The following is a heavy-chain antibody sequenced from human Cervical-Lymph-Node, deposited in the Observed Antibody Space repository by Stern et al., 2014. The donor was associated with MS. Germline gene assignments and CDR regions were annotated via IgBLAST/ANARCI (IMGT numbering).Heavy chain of an antibody. Sequence: QVTLKESGPTLVKPTQTLTLTCTFSGFSLSTSGVGVGWIRQPPGKALEWLALIYWDDDKRYSPSLKSRLTITKDTSKNQVVLTMTNMDPVDTATYYCVHPEVTTDAFDIWGQGTMVTVSS. D-gene: IGHD4-17*01. CDR2: IYWDDDK. V-gene: IGHV2-5*02. CDR3: VHPEVTTDAFDI. CDR1: GFSLSTSGVG. J-gene: IGHJ3*02.